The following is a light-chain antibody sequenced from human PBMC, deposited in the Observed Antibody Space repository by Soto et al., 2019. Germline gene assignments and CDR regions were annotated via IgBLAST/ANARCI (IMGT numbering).Light chain of an antibody. V-gene: IGKV1-39*01. CDR1: RNINNF. CDR2: TAS. J-gene: IGKJ2*01. CDR3: QQSYSSPQYT. Sequence: DIQMTQSPSSLSASVGDRVTITCRASRNINNFLNWYQQKPGKAPKLLIYTASSLQSGVPSRFSGSGFGTDFTLTISSLQPEDFATYYCQQSYSSPQYTFGQGSKLEI.